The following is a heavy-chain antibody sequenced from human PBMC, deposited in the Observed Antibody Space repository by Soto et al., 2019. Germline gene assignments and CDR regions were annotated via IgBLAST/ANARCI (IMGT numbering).Heavy chain of an antibody. J-gene: IGHJ6*02. CDR1: GFTFSNAW. CDR2: IKSKTDGGTT. Sequence: GGSLRLSCAASGFTFSNAWMSWVRQAPGKGLEWVGRIKSKTDGGTTDYAAPVKGRFTTSRDDSKNTLYLQMNSLKTEDTAVYYCTTAGGFDYYYYGMDVWGQGTTVTVS. D-gene: IGHD5-12*01. V-gene: IGHV3-15*01. CDR3: TTAGGFDYYYYGMDV.